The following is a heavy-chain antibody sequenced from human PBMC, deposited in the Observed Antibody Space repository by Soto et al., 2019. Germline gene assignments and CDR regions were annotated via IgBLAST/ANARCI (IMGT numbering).Heavy chain of an antibody. V-gene: IGHV3-23*01. J-gene: IGHJ4*02. CDR3: AKESLNGYFDY. D-gene: IGHD2-8*01. CDR1: GFTFSSYA. CDR2: ISASGGDT. Sequence: PGGSLRLSCAASGFTFSSYAMGWVRQAPGKGLEWVSAISASGGDTYYADSVKGRFTISRDNSKNTLFLQMNSLRAEDTAVYYCAKESLNGYFDYWGQGTQVTVSS.